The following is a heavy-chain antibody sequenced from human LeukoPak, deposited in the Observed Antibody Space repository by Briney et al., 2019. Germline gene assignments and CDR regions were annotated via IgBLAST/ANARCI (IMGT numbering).Heavy chain of an antibody. D-gene: IGHD3-9*01. V-gene: IGHV3-48*03. J-gene: IGHJ4*02. Sequence: GGSLRLSCAASGFTFSSYEMNWVRQAPGKGLEWVSYISSSGSTIYYADSVKGRFTISRDNAKNSLYLQMNSLRAEDTAVYYCARGDGRYDILTGYSYWGQGTLVTVSS. CDR3: ARGDGRYDILTGYSY. CDR1: GFTFSSYE. CDR2: ISSSGSTI.